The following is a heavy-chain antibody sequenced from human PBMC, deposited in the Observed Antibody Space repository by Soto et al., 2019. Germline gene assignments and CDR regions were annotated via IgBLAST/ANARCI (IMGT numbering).Heavy chain of an antibody. J-gene: IGHJ5*02. CDR2: IIPIFGTA. CDR1: GGTFSSYA. Sequence: QVQLVQSGAEVKKPGSSVKVSCKASGGTFSSYAISWVRQAPGQGLEWMGGIIPIFGTANYAQKFQGRVTLTXAETTXXAYMELSSLRSEDTAVYYCARDLGGYSYGNNWFDPWGQGTLVTVSS. CDR3: ARDLGGYSYGNNWFDP. D-gene: IGHD5-18*01. V-gene: IGHV1-69*05.